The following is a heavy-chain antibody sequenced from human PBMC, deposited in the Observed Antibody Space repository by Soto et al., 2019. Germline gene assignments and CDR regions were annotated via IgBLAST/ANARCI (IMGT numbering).Heavy chain of an antibody. CDR2: ISSEGSNT. J-gene: IGHJ3*02. Sequence: QVQMVESGGDVVQPGGSLRLSCAASGFTFSDFGMHWVRQAPGKGLEWVAVISSEGSNTFYSGSVKGRFTISRDNSKNTLYLEMNGVRSEDTGVYYCGKDLRWFAEDTFDIWGLGTMVTVSS. D-gene: IGHD4-17*01. CDR1: GFTFSDFG. CDR3: GKDLRWFAEDTFDI. V-gene: IGHV3-30*18.